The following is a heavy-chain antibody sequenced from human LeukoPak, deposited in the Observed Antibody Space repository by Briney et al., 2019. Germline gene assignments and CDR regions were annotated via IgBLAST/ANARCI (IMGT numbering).Heavy chain of an antibody. CDR1: GFTFSSYS. CDR3: ARTRIAAGTFGDI. V-gene: IGHV3-21*01. CDR2: ISGTSNYI. Sequence: GGSLRLSCAASGFTFSSYSMNWVRQAPGKGLEWVSSISGTSNYIYYADSVKGRFTISRDNAKNSLYLQMNSLRAEDTAVYFCARTRIAAGTFGDIWGQGTMVTVSS. D-gene: IGHD6-13*01. J-gene: IGHJ3*02.